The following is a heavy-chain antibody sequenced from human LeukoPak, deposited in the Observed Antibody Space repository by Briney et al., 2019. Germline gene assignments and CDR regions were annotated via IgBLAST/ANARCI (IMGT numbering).Heavy chain of an antibody. Sequence: ASVKVSCKASGYTFTSYYMHWVRQAPGQGLEGMGIINPSGGSTSYAQKFQGRVIMTRDTSTSTVYMELSSLRSEDTAVYYCARGLITMVRGVINPANYWGQGTLVTVSS. V-gene: IGHV1-46*01. J-gene: IGHJ4*02. CDR2: INPSGGST. D-gene: IGHD3-10*01. CDR1: GYTFTSYY. CDR3: ARGLITMVRGVINPANY.